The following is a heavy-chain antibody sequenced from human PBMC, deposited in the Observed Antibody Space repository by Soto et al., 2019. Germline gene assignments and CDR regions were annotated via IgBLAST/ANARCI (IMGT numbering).Heavy chain of an antibody. D-gene: IGHD6-13*01. CDR2: ITTSGGNT. J-gene: IGHJ4*02. V-gene: IGHV3-23*01. CDR1: GFTFSTYA. Sequence: SLRLSCTASGFTFSTYAMSWVRQAPGKGLEWISGITTSGGNTSYADSVKGRFTVSRDISKNTLFLQMNSLRVEDTALYYCAKDVFSSSWYNYFDYWGQGT. CDR3: AKDVFSSSWYNYFDY.